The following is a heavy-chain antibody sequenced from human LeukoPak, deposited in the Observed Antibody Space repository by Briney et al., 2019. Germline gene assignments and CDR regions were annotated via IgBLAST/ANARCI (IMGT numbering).Heavy chain of an antibody. CDR2: INPSGGST. V-gene: IGHV1-46*01. Sequence: ASVKVSCKASGYSFTNYYMHWVRQAPGQGLEWMGKINPSGGSTSYAQKFQGRVTMTRDTSTSTVYMELTSLISEDTAVYYCAKDAGGNSDYWGQGTLVTVSS. CDR3: AKDAGGNSDY. J-gene: IGHJ4*02. D-gene: IGHD4-23*01. CDR1: GYSFTNYY.